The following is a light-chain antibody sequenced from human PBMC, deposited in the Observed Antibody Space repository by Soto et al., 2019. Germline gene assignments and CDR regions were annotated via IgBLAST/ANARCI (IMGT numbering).Light chain of an antibody. Sequence: QLVLTQPPSASGTPGQRVTISCSGSDSNVGSNTVNWYQHLPGTAPKLLIYSDNQRPSGVPDRFSGSKSGTSASLAISGLQSDDEADYYCAAWDDSLNGQVFGTGTKLTVL. CDR2: SDN. V-gene: IGLV1-44*01. CDR3: AAWDDSLNGQV. J-gene: IGLJ1*01. CDR1: DSNVGSNT.